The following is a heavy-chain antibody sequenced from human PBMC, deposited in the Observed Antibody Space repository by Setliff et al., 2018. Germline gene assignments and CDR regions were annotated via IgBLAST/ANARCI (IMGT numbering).Heavy chain of an antibody. V-gene: IGHV4-39*01. Sequence: SETLSLTCRVSGGSISSGNYYWGLIRQPPGKGLEWVATIYYSGSTYSNPSLKSRLIISVDAPDNQFSVKLSSVTAADTALYYCARHKSNGSGSYPSLYMDVWGKGIMVTVSS. CDR3: ARHKSNGSGSYPSLYMDV. CDR2: IYYSGST. CDR1: GGSISSGNYY. D-gene: IGHD3-10*01. J-gene: IGHJ6*03.